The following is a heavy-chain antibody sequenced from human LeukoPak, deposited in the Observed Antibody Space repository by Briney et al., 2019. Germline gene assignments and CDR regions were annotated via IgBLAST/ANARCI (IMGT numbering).Heavy chain of an antibody. D-gene: IGHD2-2*01. CDR3: ARDKYCSSTSCWHGMDV. Sequence: GGFLRLSCAASGITFSSYAMHWVRQAPGKGLEWVAVIWYDGSNKYYADSVKGRFTISRDNSKNTLYLQMNSLRAEDTAVYYCARDKYCSSTSCWHGMDVWGQGTTVTVSS. V-gene: IGHV3-33*08. CDR2: IWYDGSNK. CDR1: GITFSSYA. J-gene: IGHJ6*02.